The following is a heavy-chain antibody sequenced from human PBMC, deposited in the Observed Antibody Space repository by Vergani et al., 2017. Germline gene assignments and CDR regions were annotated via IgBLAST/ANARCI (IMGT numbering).Heavy chain of an antibody. CDR3: ARDRNQRHYYYYMDV. V-gene: IGHV4-4*07. Sequence: QVQLQESGPGLVKPSETLSLTCTVSGGSISSYYWSWIRQPAGKGLEWIGRIYTSGSTNYNPSLKSRVTMSVDTSKNQFSLKLSSVTAADTAVYYCARDRNQRHYYYYMDVWGKGTTVTVSS. CDR1: GGSISSYY. CDR2: IYTSGST. D-gene: IGHD1-14*01. J-gene: IGHJ6*03.